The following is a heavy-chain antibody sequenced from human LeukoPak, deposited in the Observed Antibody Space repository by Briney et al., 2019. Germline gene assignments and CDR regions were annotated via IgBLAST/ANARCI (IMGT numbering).Heavy chain of an antibody. Sequence: SETLSLTCTVASDSISTYYWSWIRQPPGKGLEWIGYIHNSGSTRYNPSLKSRLAMSLDASKNQLSLNLNSVTAADTAVYYCARGIRGAAYYWGQGTLVTVSS. CDR1: SDSISTYY. D-gene: IGHD3-16*01. CDR3: ARGIRGAAYY. V-gene: IGHV4-59*01. J-gene: IGHJ4*02. CDR2: IHNSGST.